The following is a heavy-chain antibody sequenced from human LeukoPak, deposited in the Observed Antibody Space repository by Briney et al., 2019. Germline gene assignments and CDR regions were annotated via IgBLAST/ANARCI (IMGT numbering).Heavy chain of an antibody. J-gene: IGHJ4*02. V-gene: IGHV3-33*06. Sequence: PGGSLRLSCAASGFTFSSYGMHWVRQAPGKGLESVAVIWYDGSNKYYADSVKGRFTISRDNSKNTLYLQMNSLRAEDTAVYYCAKEYYDSSGCLDYWGQGTLVTVSS. CDR3: AKEYYDSSGCLDY. CDR2: IWYDGSNK. D-gene: IGHD3-22*01. CDR1: GFTFSSYG.